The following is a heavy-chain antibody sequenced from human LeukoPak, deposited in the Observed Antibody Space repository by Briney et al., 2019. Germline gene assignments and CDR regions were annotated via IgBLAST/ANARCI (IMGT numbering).Heavy chain of an antibody. Sequence: SETLSLTCAVYGGSFSGYYWSWIRQSPGKGLEWIGEINHSGITNYNPSLKSRVTISVDTSKNQFSLKLNSVTAAATAVYYCARRRQYDSSLFWNFDLWGRGTLVTVSS. CDR2: INHSGIT. J-gene: IGHJ2*01. CDR3: ARRRQYDSSLFWNFDL. CDR1: GGSFSGYY. V-gene: IGHV4-34*01. D-gene: IGHD6-6*01.